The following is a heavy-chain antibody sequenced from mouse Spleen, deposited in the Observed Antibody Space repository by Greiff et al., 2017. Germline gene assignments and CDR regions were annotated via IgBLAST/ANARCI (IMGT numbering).Heavy chain of an antibody. D-gene: IGHD1-1*01. CDR2: IDPSDSYT. J-gene: IGHJ2*01. CDR3: ARIYHYGSRPFDY. CDR1: GYTFTSYW. Sequence: QVQLQQPGAELVMPGASVKLSCKASGYTFTSYWMHWVKQRPGQGLEWIGEIDPSDSYTNYNQKFKGKATLTVDKSSSTAYMQLSSLTSEDSAVYYCARIYHYGSRPFDYWGQGTTLTVSS. V-gene: IGHV1-69*01.